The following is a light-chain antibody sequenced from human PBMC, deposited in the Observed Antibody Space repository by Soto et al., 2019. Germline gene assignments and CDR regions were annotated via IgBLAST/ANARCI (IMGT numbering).Light chain of an antibody. CDR1: QNISVW. CDR2: DAS. V-gene: IGKV1-5*01. J-gene: IGKJ2*01. Sequence: DIQMTQSPSTLSASVGDGVTITCRASQNISVWLAWYQQRPGKAPKFLIYDASSLETGVPSRFSGSGSGTEFTLTLRSLQPDDFATYYCQKYDSSSPTFGQGTKLEIK. CDR3: QKYDSSSPT.